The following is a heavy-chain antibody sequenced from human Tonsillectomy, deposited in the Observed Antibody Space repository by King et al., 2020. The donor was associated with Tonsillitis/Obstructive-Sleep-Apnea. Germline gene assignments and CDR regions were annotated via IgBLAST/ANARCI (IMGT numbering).Heavy chain of an antibody. D-gene: IGHD3-10*01. Sequence: VQLVESGAEVKKPGASVKVSCKASGYTFTSYGISWVRQAPGQGLEWMGWISAYNGNTNYAQQLQGRVTMTTYTSTSTAYMGLRSLRSAETAVYYCARDRTPITMVQGVISAHGYWGQGTLVTVSS. J-gene: IGHJ4*02. CDR1: GYTFTSYG. V-gene: IGHV1-18*01. CDR3: ARDRTPITMVQGVISAHGY. CDR2: ISAYNGNT.